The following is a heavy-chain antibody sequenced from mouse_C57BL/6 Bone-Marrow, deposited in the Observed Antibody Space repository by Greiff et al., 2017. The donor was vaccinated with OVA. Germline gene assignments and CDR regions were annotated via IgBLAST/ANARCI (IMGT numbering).Heavy chain of an antibody. CDR3: ARWDLAWFAY. V-gene: IGHV1-81*01. D-gene: IGHD4-1*01. Sequence: QVQLQQSGAELARPGASVKLSCKASGYTFTSYGISWVKQRTGQGLEWIGEIYPRSGNTYYNEKFKGKATLTADKSSSTAYMELRSLTSEDSAVYFCARWDLAWFAYWGQGTLVTVSA. CDR1: GYTFTSYG. J-gene: IGHJ3*01. CDR2: IYPRSGNT.